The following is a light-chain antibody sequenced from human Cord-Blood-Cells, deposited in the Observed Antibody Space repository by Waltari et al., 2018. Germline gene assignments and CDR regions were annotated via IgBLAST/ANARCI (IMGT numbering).Light chain of an antibody. V-gene: IGKV3-20*01. CDR1: QSVSSGY. J-gene: IGKJ3*01. Sequence: EIVLTQSAGTLSLSRGARATLSCRASQSVSSGYLAWDQQKPGQAPRLLIYGASSRASGSPDRFSGSGSGTELTLTISGLEPEDLAVYDCQQYGSSPGTCGPGTKVDI. CDR2: GAS. CDR3: QQYGSSPGT.